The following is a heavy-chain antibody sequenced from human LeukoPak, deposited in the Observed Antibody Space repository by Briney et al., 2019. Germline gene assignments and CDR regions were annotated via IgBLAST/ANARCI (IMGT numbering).Heavy chain of an antibody. CDR2: IWYDGSNK. CDR3: ATVRGYGGDCYYIDY. J-gene: IGHJ4*02. Sequence: AGRSLRLSCAASGFTFRSYGMHWVRQAPGKGLEWVAIIWYDGSNKYYADSVKGRITISRDNSKNTLYLQMNSLRAEDTAVYYCATVRGYGGDCYYIDYWGQGTLVTVSS. V-gene: IGHV3-33*01. CDR1: GFTFRSYG. D-gene: IGHD2-21*02.